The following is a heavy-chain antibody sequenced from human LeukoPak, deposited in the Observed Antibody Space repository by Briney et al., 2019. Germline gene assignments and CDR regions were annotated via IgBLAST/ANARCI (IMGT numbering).Heavy chain of an antibody. CDR1: RFTFSIYA. CDR2: ISGSGGYT. Sequence: PGGSLRLSCAASRFTFSIYAMSWVRQAPGKGLEWVSAISGSGGYTYYADSVKGRFTISRDNSKNTLYLQMNSLRAEDTAVYYCVKPYCSGGSCYSSLGYWGQGTLVTVSS. V-gene: IGHV3-23*01. CDR3: VKPYCSGGSCYSSLGY. J-gene: IGHJ4*02. D-gene: IGHD2-15*01.